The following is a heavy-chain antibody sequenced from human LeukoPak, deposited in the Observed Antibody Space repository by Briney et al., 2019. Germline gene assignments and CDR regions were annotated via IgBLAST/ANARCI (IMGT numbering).Heavy chain of an antibody. J-gene: IGHJ4*02. D-gene: IGHD3-22*01. V-gene: IGHV3-21*01. Sequence: GGSLILSCAASGFTFSSYGMNWVRPAPGKGLEWVSSISSSSSYIYSADSVKGRFTISRDNAKNSLYLQMNSLRAEDTAVYYCARAKLLLRLGDYFDYWGQGTLVTVSS. CDR2: ISSSSSYI. CDR1: GFTFSSYG. CDR3: ARAKLLLRLGDYFDY.